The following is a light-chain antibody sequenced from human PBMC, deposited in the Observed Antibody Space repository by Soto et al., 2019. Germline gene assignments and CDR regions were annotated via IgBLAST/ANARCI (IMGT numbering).Light chain of an antibody. Sequence: EFVMTHSPSTLSVSQRECVSLSFRASQGIGYTLAWYQHKPGQTPRLLIYDTSTRATGVPARFSGSRSGPEFTLTINSLQSEDFAIYYCQPYNNWPLTFGGGTKVDIK. J-gene: IGKJ4*01. V-gene: IGKV3-15*01. CDR2: DTS. CDR1: QGIGYT. CDR3: QPYNNWPLT.